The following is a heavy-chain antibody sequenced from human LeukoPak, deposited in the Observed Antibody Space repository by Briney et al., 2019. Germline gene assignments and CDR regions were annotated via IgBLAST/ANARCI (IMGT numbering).Heavy chain of an antibody. CDR2: ICDSGSST. Sequence: PGGSLRLSCVASGFTLSSYEMNWVRQAPGKGLEWVSAICDSGSSTYYADSVKGRFTISRENSKNTLYLQMNSLRADDTAVYYCAKDHVFYDILTGPTFDYWGQGTLVTVSS. CDR3: AKDHVFYDILTGPTFDY. V-gene: IGHV3-23*01. J-gene: IGHJ4*02. D-gene: IGHD3-9*01. CDR1: GFTLSSYE.